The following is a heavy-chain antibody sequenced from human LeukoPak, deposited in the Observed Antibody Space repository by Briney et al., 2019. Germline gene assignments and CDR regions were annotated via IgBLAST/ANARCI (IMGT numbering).Heavy chain of an antibody. CDR3: ARRAGAYSHPYDY. J-gene: IGHJ4*02. CDR2: ISSSASTI. V-gene: IGHV3-48*03. D-gene: IGHD4/OR15-4a*01. CDR1: GFTFSSYE. Sequence: GGSLRLSCAASGFTFSSYEMNWVRQAPGKGLEWVSYISSSASTIYYADSVKGRFTISRDNAKNSLYLQMNSLRAEDTAVYYCARRAGAYSHPYDYWGQGTLVTVSS.